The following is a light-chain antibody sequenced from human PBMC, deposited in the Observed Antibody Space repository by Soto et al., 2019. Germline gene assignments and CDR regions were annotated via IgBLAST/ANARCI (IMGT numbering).Light chain of an antibody. CDR1: QNIRSY. V-gene: IGKV1-39*01. J-gene: IGKJ1*01. CDR2: ATS. Sequence: DIQMTQSPTSLSASVGDRVTITCRASQNIRSYLNWYQQIPGKAPNLLIYATSILQTGVPSRFSGSGTGTDFTLTINGLQPEDFATYYCQQGYTTRWTFGQGTKVDIK. CDR3: QQGYTTRWT.